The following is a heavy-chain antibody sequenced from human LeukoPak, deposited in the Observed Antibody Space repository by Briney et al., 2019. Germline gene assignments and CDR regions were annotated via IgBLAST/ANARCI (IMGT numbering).Heavy chain of an antibody. CDR2: ISYDGTNK. D-gene: IGHD5-18*01. Sequence: PGRSLRLSCAGSGFSFSAYAMHWVRQAPGKGLEWVALISYDGTNKDYPDSVKGRFTISRDNSKSTLYLQRDSLRVEDTAVYYWARGVGSYGYDYYYGMDVWGQGTTVTVSS. CDR1: GFSFSAYA. V-gene: IGHV3-30-3*01. CDR3: ARGVGSYGYDYYYGMDV. J-gene: IGHJ6*02.